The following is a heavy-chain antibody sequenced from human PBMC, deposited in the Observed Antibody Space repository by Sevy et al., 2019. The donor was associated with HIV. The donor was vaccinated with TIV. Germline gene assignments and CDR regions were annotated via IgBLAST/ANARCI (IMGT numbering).Heavy chain of an antibody. CDR3: ARSMMGYASFFDY. D-gene: IGHD5-12*01. CDR1: GGSISNYY. V-gene: IGHV4-59*01. Sequence: SETLSLTCTVSGGSISNYYWSWIRQPPGKGREWIGYMYYSGATNYNPTLKRRVTISVDTSKNQFSLKGSSVTAADTAVYYCARSMMGYASFFDYWGQGTLVTVSS. CDR2: MYYSGAT. J-gene: IGHJ4*02.